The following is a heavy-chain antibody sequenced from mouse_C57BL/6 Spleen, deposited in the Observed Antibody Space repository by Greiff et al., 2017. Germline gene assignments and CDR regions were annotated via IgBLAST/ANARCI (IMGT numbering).Heavy chain of an antibody. J-gene: IGHJ3*01. CDR2: INPNNGGT. V-gene: IGHV1-26*01. Sequence: EVQLQQSGPELVKPGASVKISCKASGYTFTDYYMNWVKQSHGKSLEWIGDINPNNGGTSYNQKFKGKGTLTVDKSSSTAYMELRSLTSEDSAVYYCARLIYYGNYTWFAYWGQGTLVTVSA. CDR3: ARLIYYGNYTWFAY. D-gene: IGHD2-1*01. CDR1: GYTFTDYY.